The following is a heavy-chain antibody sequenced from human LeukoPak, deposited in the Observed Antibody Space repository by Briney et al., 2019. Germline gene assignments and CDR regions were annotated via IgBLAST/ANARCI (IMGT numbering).Heavy chain of an antibody. Sequence: GGSLGLSCAASGFTFINYWMSWVRQAPGKGLEWVANIKGDGSDKLFLDSLRGRFTISRDNAKNSLYLQMNNLRAEDTAVYYCARIGGSVDIGWFFDYWGQGTLVTVSS. J-gene: IGHJ4*02. V-gene: IGHV3-7*01. CDR3: ARIGGSVDIGWFFDY. CDR2: IKGDGSDK. CDR1: GFTFINYW. D-gene: IGHD6-19*01.